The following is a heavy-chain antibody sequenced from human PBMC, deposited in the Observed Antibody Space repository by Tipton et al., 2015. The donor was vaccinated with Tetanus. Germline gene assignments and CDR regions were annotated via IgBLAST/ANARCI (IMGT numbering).Heavy chain of an antibody. V-gene: IGHV3-21*01. J-gene: IGHJ4*02. Sequence: SLRLSCAASGFTLSRYTMNWVRQAPGKGLEWVSSISSSSRYIYYVDSVKGRFTISRDNAKNSLYLQMNSLRAEDTAVYSCARGMAEASNCGGDCYSDYWGQGTLVTVSS. CDR3: ARGMAEASNCGGDCYSDY. CDR1: GFTLSRYT. D-gene: IGHD2-21*02. CDR2: ISSSSRYI.